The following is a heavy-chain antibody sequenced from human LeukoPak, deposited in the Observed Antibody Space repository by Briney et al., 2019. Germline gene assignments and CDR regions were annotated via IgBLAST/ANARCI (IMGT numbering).Heavy chain of an antibody. CDR1: GGSISSYY. J-gene: IGHJ3*02. CDR3: ARRHCSSTSCYFHAFDI. V-gene: IGHV4-59*08. Sequence: SETLSLTCTVSGGSISSYYWSWIRQPPGKGLEWIGYIYYSGSTNYNPSLKSRVTISVDTSKNQFSLKLSSVTAADTAVYYCARRHCSSTSCYFHAFDIWGQGTMVTVSS. CDR2: IYYSGST. D-gene: IGHD2-2*01.